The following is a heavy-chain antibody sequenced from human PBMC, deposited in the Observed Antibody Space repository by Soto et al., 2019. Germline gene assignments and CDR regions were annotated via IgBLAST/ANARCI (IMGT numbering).Heavy chain of an antibody. CDR1: GGSISSYY. CDR2: IYYSGST. Sequence: PSETLSLTCTVSGGSISSYYLSWIRQPPGKGLEWIGYIYYSGSTNYNPSLKSRVTISVDTSKNQFSLKLSSVTAADTAVYYCARDSCSGGSCYSGNYYYGMDVWGQGTTVTVSS. J-gene: IGHJ6*02. CDR3: ARDSCSGGSCYSGNYYYGMDV. V-gene: IGHV4-59*01. D-gene: IGHD2-15*01.